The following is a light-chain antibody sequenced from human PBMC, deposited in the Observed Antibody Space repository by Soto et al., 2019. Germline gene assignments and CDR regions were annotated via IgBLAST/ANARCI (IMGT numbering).Light chain of an antibody. CDR3: SSYTSGSTPSV. V-gene: IGLV2-14*03. CDR1: SSDVGGYNY. CDR2: DVS. Sequence: QSVLTQPASVSGSPGQSITISCTGTSSDVGGYNYVSWYQQHPGKAPKLMVTDVSNRPSGVANRFSGSKSGNTASLTISGLQAEDEADYYCSSYTSGSTPSVFGTGTQLTVL. J-gene: IGLJ1*01.